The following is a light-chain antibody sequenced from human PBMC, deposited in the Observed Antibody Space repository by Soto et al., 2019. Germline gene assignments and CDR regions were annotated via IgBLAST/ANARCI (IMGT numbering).Light chain of an antibody. CDR1: QTVLTS. Sequence: EIVMTQSPDTLSVSPGERATLSCRASQTVLTSLAWYQQKPGQAPRLLVYGASTRASGVPARFSGSGSGTEFTLTIASLQSEDFAIYYCQQYHNWPPLTFGGGTKVDLK. CDR3: QQYHNWPPLT. J-gene: IGKJ4*01. V-gene: IGKV3-15*01. CDR2: GAS.